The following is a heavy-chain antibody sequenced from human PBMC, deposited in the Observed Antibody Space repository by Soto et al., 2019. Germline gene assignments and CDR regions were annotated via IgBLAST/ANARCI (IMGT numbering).Heavy chain of an antibody. V-gene: IGHV1-18*01. D-gene: IGHD5-18*01. J-gene: IGHJ5*02. Sequence: QVQLVQSGAEVKKPGASVKVSCKASGYTFTSYGISWVRQAPGQGREWMGWISAYNGNTNYAQKLQGRVTMTTDTPTSTAYMELRSLRSDDTAVYYCARDLRGYSYGYNWFDPWGQGTLVTVSS. CDR2: ISAYNGNT. CDR3: ARDLRGYSYGYNWFDP. CDR1: GYTFTSYG.